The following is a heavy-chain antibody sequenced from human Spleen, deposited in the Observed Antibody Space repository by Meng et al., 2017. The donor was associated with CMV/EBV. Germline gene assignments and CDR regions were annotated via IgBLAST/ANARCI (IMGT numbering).Heavy chain of an antibody. Sequence: QLQLRGSGPGRGKPSETLSLTGTVSGGSISSSSDYWGWIRQPPGKGLEWIGNIYSSGSTYYNPSLKSRVTVSVDTSEIQFSLRLSSVTAADTAVYYCARGGGCSSSSCDLDYWGQGVLVTASS. CDR3: ARGGGCSSSSCDLDY. CDR1: GGSISSSSDY. V-gene: IGHV4-39*01. J-gene: IGHJ4*02. D-gene: IGHD2-2*01. CDR2: IYSSGST.